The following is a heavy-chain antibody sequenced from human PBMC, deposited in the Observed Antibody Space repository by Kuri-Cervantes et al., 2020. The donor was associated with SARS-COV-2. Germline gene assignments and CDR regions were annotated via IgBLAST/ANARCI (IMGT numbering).Heavy chain of an antibody. Sequence: GSLRXPCSVYGGSFSGSDWGWIRKXXGKGLEWXXEINHSGSXXYNPSPKSRVXXXVDTSKXXXSLXXXSVTAXDTAVXYCAXXRTSSSWGQGTLVTVSS. CDR2: INHSGSX. CDR3: AXXRTSSS. V-gene: IGHV4-34*01. D-gene: IGHD6-13*01. CDR1: GGSFSGSD. J-gene: IGHJ4*02.